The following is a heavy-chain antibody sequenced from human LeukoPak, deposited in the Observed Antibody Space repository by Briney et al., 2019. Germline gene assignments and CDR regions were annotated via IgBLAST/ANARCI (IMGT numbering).Heavy chain of an antibody. Sequence: SQTLSLTCTVSGGSISSGGYYWSWIRQHPGKGLEWLGYIYYSGSTYYNPSLKSRVTISVDTSKNQFSLKLSSVTAADTAVYYCARGGDYYDSSGYYPANPDAFDIWGQGTMVTVSS. D-gene: IGHD3-22*01. J-gene: IGHJ3*02. CDR3: ARGGDYYDSSGYYPANPDAFDI. CDR1: GGSISSGGYY. V-gene: IGHV4-31*03. CDR2: IYYSGST.